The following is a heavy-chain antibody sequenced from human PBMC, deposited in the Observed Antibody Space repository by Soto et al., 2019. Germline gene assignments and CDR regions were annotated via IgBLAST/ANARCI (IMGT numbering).Heavy chain of an antibody. CDR2: IIPIFGTA. V-gene: IGHV1-69*13. D-gene: IGHD3-22*01. CDR3: ARDYYDSRTNYYGMDV. J-gene: IGHJ6*02. CDR1: GGTFSSYA. Sequence: SVKVSCKASGGTFSSYAISWVRQAPGQGLEWMGGIIPIFGTANYAQKFQGRVTITADESTSTAYMELSSLRSEDTAVYYCARDYYDSRTNYYGMDVWGQGTTVTVSS.